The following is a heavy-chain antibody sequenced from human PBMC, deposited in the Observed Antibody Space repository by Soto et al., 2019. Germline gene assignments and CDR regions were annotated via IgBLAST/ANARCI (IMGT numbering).Heavy chain of an antibody. V-gene: IGHV4-61*01. CDR1: GGSVSSGSYY. J-gene: IGHJ4*02. D-gene: IGHD6-13*01. CDR2: IYYSGST. CDR3: AREHSSSWSPAYFDY. Sequence: PSETLSLTCTVSGGSVSSGSYYWSWIRQPPGKGLEWIGYIYYSGSTNYNPSLKSRVTISVDTSKNQFSLKLSSVTAADTAVYYCAREHSSSWSPAYFDYWGQGTLVTVSS.